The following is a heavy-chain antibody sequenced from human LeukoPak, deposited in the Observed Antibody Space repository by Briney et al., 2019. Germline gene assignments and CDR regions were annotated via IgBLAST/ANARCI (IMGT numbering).Heavy chain of an antibody. J-gene: IGHJ4*02. D-gene: IGHD3-10*01. CDR1: GFTFSSYA. CDR3: AKYRGSGSYYNFYNDY. V-gene: IGHV3-23*01. CDR2: ISGSGSST. Sequence: GGSLRLSCAASGFTFSSYAMSWVRQAPGKGLEWVSAISGSGSSTFYADSVKGRFTISRDNSKNTVSLQMNSLRAEDTAVYYCAKYRGSGSYYNFYNDYWGQGTLVTVSS.